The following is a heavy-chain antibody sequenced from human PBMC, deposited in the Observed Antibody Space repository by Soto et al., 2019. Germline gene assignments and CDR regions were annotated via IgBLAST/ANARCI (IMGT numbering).Heavy chain of an antibody. Sequence: PSETLSLTCTVSGGSISSYYWSWIRQPPGKGLEWIGYIYYSGSTNYNPSLKSRVTISVDTSKNQFSLKLSSVTAADTAVYYCARGYYDILTGYYGDDAFDIWGQGTMVT. CDR2: IYYSGST. CDR1: GGSISSYY. D-gene: IGHD3-9*01. CDR3: ARGYYDILTGYYGDDAFDI. V-gene: IGHV4-59*01. J-gene: IGHJ3*02.